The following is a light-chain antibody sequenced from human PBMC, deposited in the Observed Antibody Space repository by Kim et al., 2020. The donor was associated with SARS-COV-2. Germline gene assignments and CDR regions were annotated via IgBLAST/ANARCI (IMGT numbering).Light chain of an antibody. CDR2: AAS. CDR3: QQNGSSPMT. J-gene: IGKJ5*01. V-gene: IGKV3-20*01. CDR1: KSVRSNY. Sequence: SPGDRATLSASASKSVRSNYLNWYRQRPGKAPRLIIYAASRMTTGIPARFSGSGSGTDFTLTISRLEPEDFAAYYCQQNGSSPMTFGQGTRVEIK.